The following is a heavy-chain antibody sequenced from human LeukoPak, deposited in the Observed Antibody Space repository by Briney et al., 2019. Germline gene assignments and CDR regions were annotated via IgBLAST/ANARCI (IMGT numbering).Heavy chain of an antibody. V-gene: IGHV4-59*12. J-gene: IGHJ3*02. CDR2: IYYSGST. CDR3: ARDGFPNYYDSSGYYYDFPTFAFDI. D-gene: IGHD3-22*01. Sequence: SETLSLTCTVSGGSISSYYWSWIRQPPGKGLEWIGYIYYSGSTNYNPSLKSRVTISVDTSKNQFSLKLSSVTAADTAVYYCARDGFPNYYDSSGYYYDFPTFAFDIWGQGTMVTVSS. CDR1: GGSISSYY.